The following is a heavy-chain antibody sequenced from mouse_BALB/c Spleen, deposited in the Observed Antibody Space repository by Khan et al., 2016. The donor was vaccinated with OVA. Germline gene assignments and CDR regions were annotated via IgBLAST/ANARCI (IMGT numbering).Heavy chain of an antibody. V-gene: IGHV5-17*02. J-gene: IGHJ2*01. CDR3: ARDSNFDY. Sequence: EVKLMESGGGLVQPGGSRKLSCAASGFTFSRFGMHWVRQAPEKGLEWVAYISSGSSSIYYADTVKGRFTISRDNPKNTLFLQMTSLRSEDTAMXYCARDSNFDYWGQGTTLTVSS. CDR2: ISSGSSSI. CDR1: GFTFSRFG.